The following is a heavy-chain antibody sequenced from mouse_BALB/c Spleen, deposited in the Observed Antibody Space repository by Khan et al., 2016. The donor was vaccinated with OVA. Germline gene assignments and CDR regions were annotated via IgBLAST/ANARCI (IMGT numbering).Heavy chain of an antibody. D-gene: IGHD1-1*01. Sequence: EVELVESGGGLVKPGGSLKLSCAASGFTFSSYAMSWVRQTPEKRLEWVATITGGGTYTYYPDSVKGRFTISRDNVNNTLYLQMNSLRSEDTAMYYCARPVITREVATSYWFFDVWGAGTTVTVST. CDR1: GFTFSSYA. J-gene: IGHJ1*01. V-gene: IGHV5-9-3*01. CDR3: ARPVITREVATSYWFFDV. CDR2: ITGGGTYT.